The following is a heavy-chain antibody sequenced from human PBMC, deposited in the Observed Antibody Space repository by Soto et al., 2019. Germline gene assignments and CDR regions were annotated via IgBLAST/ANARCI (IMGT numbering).Heavy chain of an antibody. V-gene: IGHV5-51*01. CDR3: AREDIVVVPAATTNYYYYGMDV. Sequence: PGESLKISCKGSGYSFTSYWIGWVRQMPGKGLEWMGIIYPGDSDTRYSPSFQGQVTISADKSISTAYLQWSSLKASDTAMYYCAREDIVVVPAATTNYYYYGMDVWGQWTTVTVSS. CDR2: IYPGDSDT. J-gene: IGHJ6*02. D-gene: IGHD2-2*01. CDR1: GYSFTSYW.